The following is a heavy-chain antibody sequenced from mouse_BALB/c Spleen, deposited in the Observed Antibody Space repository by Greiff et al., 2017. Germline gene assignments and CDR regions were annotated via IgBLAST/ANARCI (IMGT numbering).Heavy chain of an antibody. D-gene: IGHD4-1*01. V-gene: IGHV3-2*02. Sequence: EVKLEESGPGLVKPSQSLSLTCTVTGYSITSDYAWNWIRQFPGNKLEWMGYISYSGSTSYNPSLKSRISITRDTSKNQFFLQLNSVTTEDTATYYCAINWDGYFDVWGAGTTVTVSS. CDR2: ISYSGST. CDR3: AINWDGYFDV. J-gene: IGHJ1*01. CDR1: GYSITSDYA.